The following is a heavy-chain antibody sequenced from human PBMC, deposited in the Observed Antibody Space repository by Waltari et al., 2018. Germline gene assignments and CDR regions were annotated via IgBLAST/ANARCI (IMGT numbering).Heavy chain of an antibody. J-gene: IGHJ4*02. Sequence: QVQLQESGPGLVKPSETLSLTCTVSGGPISSYYWSWIRQPAGKGLEWIGRIYTSESSNYNPSLESRVTMSVDTSDNQFSLELSTVTAADTAVYYCARDSYRAGSYYFDYWGQGTLVTVSS. CDR1: GGPISSYY. CDR2: IYTSESS. V-gene: IGHV4-4*07. D-gene: IGHD3-10*01. CDR3: ARDSYRAGSYYFDY.